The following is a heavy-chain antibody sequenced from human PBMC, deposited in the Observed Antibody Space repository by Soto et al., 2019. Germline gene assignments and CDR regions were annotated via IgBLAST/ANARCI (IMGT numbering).Heavy chain of an antibody. V-gene: IGHV3-30-3*01. CDR3: ATPQRGYFDLDY. D-gene: IGHD3-9*01. CDR1: GFTFGTYS. CDR2: ISYDASNT. Sequence: QVQVVESGGGVVQAGRSLRLSCTASGFTFGTYSMHWVRQAPGKGLEWVAVISYDASNTYYADSVKGRFTISRDNSKNALFLQMNSMRPEYTAVYCCATPQRGYFDLDYWGQGILVTVSS. J-gene: IGHJ4*02.